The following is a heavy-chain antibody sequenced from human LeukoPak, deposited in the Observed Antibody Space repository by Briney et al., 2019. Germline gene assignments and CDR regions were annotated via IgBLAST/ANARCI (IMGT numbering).Heavy chain of an antibody. V-gene: IGHV3-66*04. D-gene: IGHD5-18*01. CDR2: TYSGGIYNDGTT. Sequence: GGSLRLSCAASGFTVSSNYMSWVRQAPGKGLEWVSVTYSGGIYNDGTTNYGDSVKGRFTISRDNSKNTLYLQMNSLRAEDTAVYYCARRELLGYSYGLRTFNIWGQGTTVTVSS. J-gene: IGHJ3*02. CDR1: GFTVSSNY. CDR3: ARRELLGYSYGLRTFNI.